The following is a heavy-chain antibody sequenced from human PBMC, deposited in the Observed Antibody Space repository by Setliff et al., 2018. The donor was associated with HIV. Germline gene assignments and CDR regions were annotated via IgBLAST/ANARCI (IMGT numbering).Heavy chain of an antibody. J-gene: IGHJ4*02. CDR2: IRNKIRGYTT. CDR3: AMTNSPAYFGYLND. Sequence: SGGSLRLSCAGSGFSFSDRHIDWVRQAPGKGLEWIGRIRNKIRGYTTDHAASVRGRFTMSRDDSKKSVYLQMNSLQPEDTAVYYCAMTNSPAYFGYLNDWGRGTLVTVS. CDR1: GFSFSDRH. D-gene: IGHD3-16*01. V-gene: IGHV3-72*01.